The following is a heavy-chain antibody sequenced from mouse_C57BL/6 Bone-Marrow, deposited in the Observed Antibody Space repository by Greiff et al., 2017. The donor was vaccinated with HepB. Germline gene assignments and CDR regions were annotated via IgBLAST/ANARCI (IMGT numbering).Heavy chain of an antibody. J-gene: IGHJ2*01. CDR2: ISSSGNT. CDR3: ARDYDYDEAGLGY. V-gene: IGHV3-4*01. Sequence: VQLKESGPALVKPSQTVSLTCTVTGYSITNGNHWWNWIRPVSGSKLEWIGYISSSGNTDHNPSLKSRISITRHTSKNQLLLQLNSVTTEDIATYYCARDYDYDEAGLGYWGQGTTLTVSS. D-gene: IGHD2-4*01. CDR1: GYSITNGNHW.